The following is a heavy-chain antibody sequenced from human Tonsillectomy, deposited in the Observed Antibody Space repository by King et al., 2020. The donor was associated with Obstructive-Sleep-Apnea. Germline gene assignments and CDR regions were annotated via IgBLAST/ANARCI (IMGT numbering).Heavy chain of an antibody. CDR1: GGSIRTYY. J-gene: IGHJ3*02. Sequence: VQLQESGPGLVKPSETLSLTCTVSGGSIRTYYWSWIRQPPGKGLEWIGYISHSGSTYYNPALKSRVTISVDTAKNHFSLKLSSVTAADTAVYYCARQGGGALDIWGQGTMVTVSS. V-gene: IGHV4-59*08. D-gene: IGHD4-23*01. CDR3: ARQGGGALDI. CDR2: ISHSGST.